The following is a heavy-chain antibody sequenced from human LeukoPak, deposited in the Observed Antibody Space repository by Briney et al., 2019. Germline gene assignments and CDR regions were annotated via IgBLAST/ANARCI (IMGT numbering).Heavy chain of an antibody. Sequence: GGSLRLSCAASGFTFSSYWMHWVRQALEKGLVWVSRINSDGSSTSYADSVKGRFTISRDNAKNTLYLQMNSLRAEDTAVYYCARDDRVKSGNDYWGQGTLVTVSS. J-gene: IGHJ4*02. CDR2: INSDGSST. V-gene: IGHV3-74*01. CDR1: GFTFSSYW. CDR3: ARDDRVKSGNDY. D-gene: IGHD1-26*01.